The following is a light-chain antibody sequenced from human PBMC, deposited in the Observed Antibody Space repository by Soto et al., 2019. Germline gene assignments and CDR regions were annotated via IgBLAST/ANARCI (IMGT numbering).Light chain of an antibody. J-gene: IGKJ4*01. CDR2: KVS. CDR3: MQGTHWLFT. V-gene: IGKV2-30*01. Sequence: DVVMTQSPLSLPVTLGQPASISCRSSQSLVSSDGNTDLNWFHQRPGQSPRRLIYKVSNRDSGVPDRFSGSGSGTDFTLKISRVEAEDVGVYYCMQGTHWLFTFGGGTKVEIK. CDR1: QSLVSSDGNTD.